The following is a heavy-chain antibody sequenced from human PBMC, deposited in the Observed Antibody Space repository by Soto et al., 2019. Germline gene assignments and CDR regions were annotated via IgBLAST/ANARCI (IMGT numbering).Heavy chain of an antibody. D-gene: IGHD5-18*01. CDR1: GGSISSSSYY. J-gene: IGHJ4*02. CDR2: IYYSGST. V-gene: IGHV4-39*01. CDR3: ASYSAQTYYFDY. Sequence: SETLSLTCTVSGGSISSSSYYWGWIRQPPGKGLEWIGSIYYSGSTYYNPSLKSRVTISVDTSKNQFSLKLSSVTAADTAVYYCASYSAQTYYFDYWGQGTLVPSPQ.